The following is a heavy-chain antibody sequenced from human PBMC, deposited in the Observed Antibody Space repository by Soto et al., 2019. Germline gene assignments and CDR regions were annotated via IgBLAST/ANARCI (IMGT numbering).Heavy chain of an antibody. CDR1: GGTFSSYA. V-gene: IGHV1-69*12. CDR2: IIPIFGTA. CDR3: AREASYCYGMDV. Sequence: QVQLVQSGAEVKKPGSSVKVSCKASGGTFSSYAISWVRQAPGQGLEWMGGIIPIFGTANYAQKFQGRVKVTADESTSTAYMELSSLRSEDKAVYCCAREASYCYGMDVWGQGTTVTVSS. J-gene: IGHJ6*02.